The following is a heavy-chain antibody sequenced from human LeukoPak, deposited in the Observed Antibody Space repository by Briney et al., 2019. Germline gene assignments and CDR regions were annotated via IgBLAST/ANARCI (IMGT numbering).Heavy chain of an antibody. D-gene: IGHD3-16*01. V-gene: IGHV5-51*01. Sequence: GESLKISCRGAEYSFTSYWIGWVRQMPGKGLEWMGIIYPGDSDTRYSPSFQGQVTISADKSTSTAYLQWSSLKASDTAMYYCARLDINAYYFDYWGQGTLVTVSS. CDR3: ARLDINAYYFDY. CDR2: IYPGDSDT. CDR1: EYSFTSYW. J-gene: IGHJ4*02.